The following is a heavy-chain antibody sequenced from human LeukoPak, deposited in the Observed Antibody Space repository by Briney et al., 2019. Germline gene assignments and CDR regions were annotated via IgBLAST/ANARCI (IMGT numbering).Heavy chain of an antibody. D-gene: IGHD2-2*01. J-gene: IGHJ4*02. V-gene: IGHV3-30*04. Sequence: GGSLRLSCAASGFTFSSYAMHWVRQAPGKGLEWVAVISYDGSNKKYADSVKGRFTISRDNSKNTLYLQMNSLRGEDTAVYYCARDKGPSYLSSFDYWGQGTLVTVSS. CDR2: ISYDGSNK. CDR3: ARDKGPSYLSSFDY. CDR1: GFTFSSYA.